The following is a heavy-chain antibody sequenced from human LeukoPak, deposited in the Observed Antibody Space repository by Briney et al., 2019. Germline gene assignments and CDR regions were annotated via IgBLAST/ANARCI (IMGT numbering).Heavy chain of an antibody. CDR1: GGSISSYY. CDR2: IYYSGST. CDR3: ARGGYSGSYPDY. D-gene: IGHD1-26*01. Sequence: PSETLSLTCTVSGGSISSYYWSWIRQPPGKGLEWIGYIYYSGSTNYNPSLKSRVTISVDTSKDQFSLKLSSVTAADTAVYYCARGGYSGSYPDYWGQGTLVTVSS. J-gene: IGHJ4*02. V-gene: IGHV4-59*01.